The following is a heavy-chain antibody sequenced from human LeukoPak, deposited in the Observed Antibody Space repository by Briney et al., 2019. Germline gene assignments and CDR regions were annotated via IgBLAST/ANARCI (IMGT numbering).Heavy chain of an antibody. D-gene: IGHD3-22*01. CDR1: GGTFSSYA. CDR3: ARDLPSYYYDSSGFVPFRHTNWFDP. CDR2: IIPIFGTA. J-gene: IGHJ5*02. V-gene: IGHV1-69*05. Sequence: VASVKVSCKASGGTFSSYAISWVRQAPGQGLEWMGGIIPIFGTANYAQKFQGRVTITTDESTSTAYMELSSLRSEDTAVYYCARDLPSYYYDSSGFVPFRHTNWFDPWGQGTLVTVSS.